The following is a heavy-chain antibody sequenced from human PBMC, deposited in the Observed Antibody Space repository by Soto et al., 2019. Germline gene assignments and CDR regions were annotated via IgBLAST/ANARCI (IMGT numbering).Heavy chain of an antibody. Sequence: GASVKVSCKASGYTFTCYGISWVRHAHRQGLEWMGWISAYNGNTNYAQKLQGRVTMTTDTSTSTAYMELRSLRSDDTAVYYCARAFFGYCSSTSCHYGMDVWGQGTTVTVSS. D-gene: IGHD2-2*01. J-gene: IGHJ6*02. CDR2: ISAYNGNT. V-gene: IGHV1-18*04. CDR3: ARAFFGYCSSTSCHYGMDV. CDR1: GYTFTCYG.